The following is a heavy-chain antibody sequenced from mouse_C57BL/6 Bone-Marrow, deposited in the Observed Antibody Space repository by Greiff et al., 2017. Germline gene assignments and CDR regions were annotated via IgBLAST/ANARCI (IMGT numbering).Heavy chain of an antibody. CDR3: AILRLFAY. D-gene: IGHD2-12*01. Sequence: QVQLQQPGAELVRPGTSVKLSCKASGYTFTSYWMHWVKQRPGQGLEWIGVIDPSDSYTNYNQKFKGKATLTVDTSSSTAYMQLRSLTSEDSAVYYCAILRLFAYWGQGTLVTVSA. CDR2: IDPSDSYT. CDR1: GYTFTSYW. V-gene: IGHV1-59*01. J-gene: IGHJ3*01.